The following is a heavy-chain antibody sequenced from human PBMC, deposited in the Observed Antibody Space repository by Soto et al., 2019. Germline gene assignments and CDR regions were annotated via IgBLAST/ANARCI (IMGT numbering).Heavy chain of an antibody. V-gene: IGHV3-23*01. CDR3: AKDVRDFAVRRVGLRRIYSDYHMDV. CDR1: EFMFGTYA. D-gene: IGHD3-3*01. J-gene: IGHJ6*03. Sequence: EMQLLESGGGLEQPGGSLRLSCAASEFMFGTYAMNWVRQAAGKGLEWVSAISGSGDITNYADPVKGQVTISRDNSKNTVYLQMNSLSAEDTAVYYCAKDVRDFAVRRVGLRRIYSDYHMDVWVTGTTVTVSS. CDR2: ISGSGDIT.